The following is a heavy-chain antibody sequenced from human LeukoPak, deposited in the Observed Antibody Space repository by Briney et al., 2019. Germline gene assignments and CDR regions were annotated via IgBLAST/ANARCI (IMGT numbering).Heavy chain of an antibody. Sequence: PGGSLRLSCAASGFTFSNHWMSWVRQAPGKGLEWVANINQEGSEKYYVDSVKGGFTISRDNAKNSLYMQMNGLRAEDTSLYYCARGERFRAFDIWGQGTMVTVSS. D-gene: IGHD1-1*01. CDR2: INQEGSEK. CDR3: ARGERFRAFDI. J-gene: IGHJ3*02. CDR1: GFTFSNHW. V-gene: IGHV3-7*01.